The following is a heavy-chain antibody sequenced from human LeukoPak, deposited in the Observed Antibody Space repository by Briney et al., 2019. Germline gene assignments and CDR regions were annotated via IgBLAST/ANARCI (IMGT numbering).Heavy chain of an antibody. V-gene: IGHV1-2*02. Sequence: ASVKVSCKASGYTFTGYYMHWVRQAPGQGLEWMGWINPNSGGTNYAQKFQGRVTMTRDTSISTAYMELSRLRSDDTAVYYCATSRYCSSTSCYNYYYMDVWGKGTTVTVSS. CDR3: ATSRYCSSTSCYNYYYMDV. D-gene: IGHD2-2*02. CDR2: INPNSGGT. J-gene: IGHJ6*03. CDR1: GYTFTGYY.